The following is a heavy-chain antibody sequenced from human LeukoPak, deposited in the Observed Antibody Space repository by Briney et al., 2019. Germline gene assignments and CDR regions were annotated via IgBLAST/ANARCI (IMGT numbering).Heavy chain of an antibody. CDR1: GFTPSSYW. D-gene: IGHD2/OR15-2a*01. CDR2: IKEDGSEK. V-gene: IGHV3-7*01. J-gene: IGHJ4*02. Sequence: PVGSLRLSCAPSGFTPSSYWMGWFRQAPGRGLGWVANIKEDGSEKNYVDSVKGRFSISRDNAENSLYLQMNSLRVEDTAMYYWARVGAGGGNYFRSYYDRWGQGTLVTVSS. CDR3: ARVGAGGGNYFRSYYDR.